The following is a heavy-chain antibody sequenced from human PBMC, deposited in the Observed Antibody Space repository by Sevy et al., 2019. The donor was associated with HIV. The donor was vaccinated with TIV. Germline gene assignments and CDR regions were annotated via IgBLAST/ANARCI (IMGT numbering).Heavy chain of an antibody. CDR1: GFTFSSYS. V-gene: IGHV3-21*01. D-gene: IGHD3-9*01. Sequence: GGSLRLSCAASGFTFSSYSMNWVRQAPEKGLEWVSSISSSSSYIYYADSVKGRFTISRDNAKNSLYLQMNSLRAEDTAVYYCARDAQPIYYDILTGNDAFDIWGQGTMVTVSS. J-gene: IGHJ3*02. CDR3: ARDAQPIYYDILTGNDAFDI. CDR2: ISSSSSYI.